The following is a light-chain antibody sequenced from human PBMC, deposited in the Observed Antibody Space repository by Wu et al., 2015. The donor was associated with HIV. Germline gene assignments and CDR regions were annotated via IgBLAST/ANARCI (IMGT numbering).Light chain of an antibody. J-gene: IGKJ4*01. CDR3: QQRSNWPLT. Sequence: GERATLSCRASQXVSSNLAWYQQKPGPGSQAPHLWCIHQGHWYPSQVQWQWFGTEFTLTISSMQSEDFAVYYCQQRSNWPLTFGGGTKVEIK. CDR2: CI. V-gene: IGKV3-15*01. CDR1: QXVSSN.